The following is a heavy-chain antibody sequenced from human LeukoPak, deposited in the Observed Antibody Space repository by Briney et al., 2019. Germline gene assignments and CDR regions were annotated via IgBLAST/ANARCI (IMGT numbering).Heavy chain of an antibody. CDR3: AKDGKKYGSTWDFDY. V-gene: IGHV3-23*01. D-gene: IGHD6-13*01. Sequence: GGSLRLSCAASGFTLRSYAMIWVRPTPGKGLEWVSGISASGGNTNYADSVKGRFTIARDNSKNTLYLQLNSLRAEDTAVYYCAKDGKKYGSTWDFDYWGQGTLVTVSS. J-gene: IGHJ4*02. CDR1: GFTLRSYA. CDR2: ISASGGNT.